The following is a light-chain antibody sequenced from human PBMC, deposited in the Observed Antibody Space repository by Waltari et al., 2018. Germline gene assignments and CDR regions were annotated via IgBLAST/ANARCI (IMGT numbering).Light chain of an antibody. CDR3: QQYDSSPRT. Sequence: EIVSTQSPGTLSLSLGERATLPCRARQSVSSNYLAWYQHKPGQAPILVIYDASTRATGIPDRFSGSGSGTDFTLTISRLEPEDFAVYYCQQYDSSPRTFGQGTKVEIK. J-gene: IGKJ1*01. V-gene: IGKV3-20*01. CDR2: DAS. CDR1: QSVSSNY.